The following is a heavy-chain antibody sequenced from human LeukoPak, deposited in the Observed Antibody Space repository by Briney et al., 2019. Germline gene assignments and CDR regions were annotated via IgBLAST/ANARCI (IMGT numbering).Heavy chain of an antibody. J-gene: IGHJ4*02. Sequence: NPGGSLRLSCAASAFTFSSYSMNWVREAPGKGLEWVSSISSSGSYIYYADSVKGRFTISRDNAKNSLYLQMNSLRAEDTAVYYCAKSGGSGTLYYFDHWGQGTLVTGSS. D-gene: IGHD3-10*01. CDR1: AFTFSSYS. CDR2: ISSSGSYI. CDR3: AKSGGSGTLYYFDH. V-gene: IGHV3-21*04.